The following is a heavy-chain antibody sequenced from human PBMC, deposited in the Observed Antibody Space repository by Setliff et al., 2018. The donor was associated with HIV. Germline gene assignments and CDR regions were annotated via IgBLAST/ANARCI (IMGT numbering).Heavy chain of an antibody. Sequence: GGSLRLSCAASGFTFTDYWMGWVRQAPGKGREWVAHIKPDGSSKKYVDSVKGRFTISRDNAKDSLYLQMHSLRAEDTAVYYCVRWGLPYGIDAWGQGTLVTVSS. D-gene: IGHD3-16*01. CDR3: VRWGLPYGIDA. V-gene: IGHV3-7*01. CDR2: IKPDGSSK. CDR1: GFTFTDYW. J-gene: IGHJ4*02.